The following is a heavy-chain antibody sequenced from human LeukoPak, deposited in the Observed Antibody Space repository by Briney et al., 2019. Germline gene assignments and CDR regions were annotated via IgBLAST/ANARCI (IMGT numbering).Heavy chain of an antibody. J-gene: IGHJ5*02. V-gene: IGHV3-23*01. CDR1: GFTFSNYG. CDR3: ARILDHYDFPNNWFDP. Sequence: GSLRLSCGASGFTFSNYGMTWIRQAPGKGLEWVSAISSSGGITYYADSVKGRFTISRDNSKNTLYLQMNSLRGEDTAVYYCARILDHYDFPNNWFDPWGQGTLVTVSS. D-gene: IGHD3-22*01. CDR2: ISSSGGIT.